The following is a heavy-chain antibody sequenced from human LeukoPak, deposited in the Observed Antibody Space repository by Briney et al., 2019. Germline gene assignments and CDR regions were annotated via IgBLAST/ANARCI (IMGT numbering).Heavy chain of an antibody. V-gene: IGHV3-30-3*01. CDR2: ISYDGSNK. CDR1: GFTFSSYA. CDR3: ARDPGVHGSGSYSHFDY. Sequence: PGGSLRLSCAASGFTFSSYAMHWVRQAPGKGLEWVAVISYDGSNKYYADSVKGRFTISRDNSKNTLYLQMNSLRAEDTAVYYCARDPGVHGSGSYSHFDYWGQGTLVTVSS. D-gene: IGHD3-10*01. J-gene: IGHJ4*02.